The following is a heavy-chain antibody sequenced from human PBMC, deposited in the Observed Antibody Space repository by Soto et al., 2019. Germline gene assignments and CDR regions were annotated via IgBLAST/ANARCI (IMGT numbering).Heavy chain of an antibody. Sequence: EKRSLTCPVWRGCFPGYYRGWIRQPPGKGLEWIGEIIHGGSINYNPSLKGRVTVSLDTSKNQFSLKLSSVTAADTAVYYCARGLYTSSSESPGIQWFDPWGQGTLVTVSS. CDR3: ARGLYTSSSESPGIQWFDP. D-gene: IGHD6-6*01. CDR2: IIHGGSI. J-gene: IGHJ5*02. CDR1: RGCFPGYY. V-gene: IGHV4-34*01.